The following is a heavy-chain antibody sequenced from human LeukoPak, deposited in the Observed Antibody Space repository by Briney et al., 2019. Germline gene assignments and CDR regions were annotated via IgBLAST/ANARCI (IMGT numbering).Heavy chain of an antibody. CDR1: GFTFSNAW. J-gene: IGHJ4*02. V-gene: IGHV3-15*01. CDR3: ARSPDYYDSSGYTGAFDY. D-gene: IGHD3-22*01. Sequence: PGGSLRLSCAASGFTFSNAWMSWVRQAPGKGLEWVGRIKSKTDGGTTDYAAPVKGRFTISRDDSKNTLYLQMNSLKTEDTAVYYCARSPDYYDSSGYTGAFDYWGQGTLVTVSS. CDR2: IKSKTDGGTT.